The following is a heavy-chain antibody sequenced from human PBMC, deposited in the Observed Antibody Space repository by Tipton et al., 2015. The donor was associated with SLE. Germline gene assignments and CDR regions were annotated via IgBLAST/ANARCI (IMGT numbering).Heavy chain of an antibody. J-gene: IGHJ2*01. D-gene: IGHD3-22*01. Sequence: GSLRLSCAASGFRFSSYAVSWVRQAPGKGLEWVSLISSSGGNTYYANSVKGRFIISRDNSKNTVYLQMNSLRAEDTAVYYCAKTEGGDSSGYGPYWYFDLWGRGTLVTVSS. CDR1: GFRFSSYA. V-gene: IGHV3-23*01. CDR3: AKTEGGDSSGYGPYWYFDL. CDR2: ISSSGGNT.